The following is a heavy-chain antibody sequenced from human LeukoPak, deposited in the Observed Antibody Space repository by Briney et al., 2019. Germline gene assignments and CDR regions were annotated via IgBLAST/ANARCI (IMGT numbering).Heavy chain of an antibody. CDR1: GFTFSSYA. V-gene: IGHV3-30-3*01. CDR3: ARDNNLRLAYYYGSGTYTH. J-gene: IGHJ4*02. Sequence: AGRSLRLSCAASGFTFSSYAMHWVRQAPGKGLEWVAVISYDGSNKYYADSVKGRFTISRDNSKNTLYLQMNSLRAEDTAVYYCARDNNLRLAYYYGSGTYTHWGQGTLVTVSS. D-gene: IGHD3-10*01. CDR2: ISYDGSNK.